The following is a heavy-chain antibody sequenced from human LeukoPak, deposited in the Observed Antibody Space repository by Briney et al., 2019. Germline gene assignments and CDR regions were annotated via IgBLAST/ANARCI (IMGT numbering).Heavy chain of an antibody. CDR2: INLNSGGT. CDR3: AREIAVAGTT. V-gene: IGHV1-2*02. J-gene: IGHJ5*02. CDR1: GYTFTSYD. Sequence: ASVKVSCKASGYTFTSYDISWVRQAPGQGLEWMGWINLNSGGTNYAQKFQGRVTMTRDTSISTAYMELSRLRSDDTAVYCCAREIAVAGTTWGQGTLVTVSS. D-gene: IGHD6-19*01.